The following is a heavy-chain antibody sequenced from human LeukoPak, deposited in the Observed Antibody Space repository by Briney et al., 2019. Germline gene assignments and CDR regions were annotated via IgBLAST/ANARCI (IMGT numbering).Heavy chain of an antibody. CDR3: AREEVAAAGTSYYYYGMDV. CDR2: IYYSGST. J-gene: IGHJ6*02. CDR1: GGSISSYY. V-gene: IGHV4-59*12. D-gene: IGHD6-13*01. Sequence: KASETLSLTCTVSGGSISSYYWSWIRQPPGKGLEWIGYIYYSGSTNYNPSLKSRVTISVDTSKNQFSLKLSSVTAADTAVYYCAREEVAAAGTSYYYYGMDVWGQGTTVTVSS.